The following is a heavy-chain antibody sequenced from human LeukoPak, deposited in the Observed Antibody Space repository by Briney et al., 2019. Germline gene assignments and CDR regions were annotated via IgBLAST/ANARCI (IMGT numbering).Heavy chain of an antibody. J-gene: IGHJ4*02. D-gene: IGHD2-2*01. V-gene: IGHV1-69*13. Sequence: GASVKVSCKASGGTFSSYAISWVRQAPGQGLEWMGGIIPIFGTANYAQKFQGRVTITADESTSTAYMELSSLRSEDTAVYYCARDLADIVVDPPAMPYYFYYWGQGTVVTVSS. CDR2: IIPIFGTA. CDR1: GGTFSSYA. CDR3: ARDLADIVVDPPAMPYYFYY.